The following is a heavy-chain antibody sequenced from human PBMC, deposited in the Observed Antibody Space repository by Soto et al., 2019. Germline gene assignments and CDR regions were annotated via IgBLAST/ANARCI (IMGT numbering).Heavy chain of an antibody. CDR1: GFIFTSYT. CDR3: ARGPLYYFDY. Sequence: EVQLVESGGGLVKPGGFLRLSCAASGFIFTSYTMNWVRRAPGKGLEWVSSISSSSTNIHYADSVKGRFTISRDNAKKSLYLQMNSLRAEDTAVYYCARGPLYYFDYWGQGTLVTVSS. V-gene: IGHV3-21*02. CDR2: ISSSSTNI. J-gene: IGHJ4*02.